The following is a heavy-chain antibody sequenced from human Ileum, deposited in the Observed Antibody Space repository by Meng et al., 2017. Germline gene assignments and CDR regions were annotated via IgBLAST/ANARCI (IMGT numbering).Heavy chain of an antibody. J-gene: IGHJ4*02. D-gene: IGHD3/OR15-3a*01. CDR2: IGKDGSDK. CDR1: GFTFGSYW. V-gene: IGHV3-7*01. Sequence: GESLKISCAASGFTFGSYWMTWVRQAPGKGLEWVANIGKDGSDKYYVDPVKVRFTISRDNAKNSLYLQMNSLRAEDTAVYYCARDTDWHNFDYWGQGTLVTVSS. CDR3: ARDTDWHNFDY.